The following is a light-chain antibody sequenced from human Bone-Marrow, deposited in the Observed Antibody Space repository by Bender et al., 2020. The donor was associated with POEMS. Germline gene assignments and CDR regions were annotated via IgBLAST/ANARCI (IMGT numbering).Light chain of an antibody. CDR1: SSDIGGYNY. Sequence: QTALTQPASVSGSPGQSITISCIGSSSDIGGYNYVSWYQQHPGKAPKLMIYEVSKRPSGVPDRFSGSKSGNTASLTVSGLQAEDEADYYCNSYASSGTWVFGGGTKLTVL. V-gene: IGLV2-14*01. CDR3: NSYASSGTWV. CDR2: EVS. J-gene: IGLJ3*02.